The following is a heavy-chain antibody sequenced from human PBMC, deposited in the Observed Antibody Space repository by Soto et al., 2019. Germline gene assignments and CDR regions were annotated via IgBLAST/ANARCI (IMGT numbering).Heavy chain of an antibody. V-gene: IGHV4-30-4*01. CDR3: ARLTGDYYFDY. Sequence: PSETLSLTCGVSGGSISSGDYYWSWIRQPPGKGLEWIGYIYYSGSTYYNPSLKSRVTISVDTSKNQFSLKLSSVTAADTAVYYCARLTGDYYFDYWGQGTLVTVSS. D-gene: IGHD1-20*01. CDR1: GGSISSGDYY. CDR2: IYYSGST. J-gene: IGHJ4*02.